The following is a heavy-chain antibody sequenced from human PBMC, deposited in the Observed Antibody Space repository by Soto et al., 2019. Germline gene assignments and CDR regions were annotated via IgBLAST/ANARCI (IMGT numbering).Heavy chain of an antibody. D-gene: IGHD3-10*01. J-gene: IGHJ5*01. Sequence: ASETLSLTCSVSGASINNFAYYWGWIHQPPGKGLEWIGTVYYNENTYYNPSLKSRVAISVDTAKNQFSLNLRSVTAADTAIYFCARRERYYGSPGWFDPWGQGTLVTVSS. CDR1: GASINNFAYY. CDR2: VYYNENT. V-gene: IGHV4-39*01. CDR3: ARRERYYGSPGWFDP.